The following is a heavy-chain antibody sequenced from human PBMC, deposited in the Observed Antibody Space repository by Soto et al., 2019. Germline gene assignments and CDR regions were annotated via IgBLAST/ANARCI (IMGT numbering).Heavy chain of an antibody. J-gene: IGHJ4*02. D-gene: IGHD3-10*01. V-gene: IGHV2-5*02. CDR3: AHRLSRTPASGSGSWGPYYFDY. CDR1: GFSLSTSGIG. CDR2: IYWDDDK. Sequence: SGPTLVNPTQTLTLTCTFSGFSLSTSGIGVGWIRQPLGKALEWLALIYWDDDKRYSPSLKSRLTITKDTSKNQVVLTVTNMDPVDTATYYCAHRLSRTPASGSGSWGPYYFDYWGQGTLVTVSS.